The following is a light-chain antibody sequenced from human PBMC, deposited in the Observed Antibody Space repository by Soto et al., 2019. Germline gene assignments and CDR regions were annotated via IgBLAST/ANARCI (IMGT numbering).Light chain of an antibody. J-gene: IGLJ1*01. V-gene: IGLV2-8*01. CDR1: KNDIGVYDF. CDR3: KSYAGSNTYV. Sequence: QSVLTQPPCASLSPGQSVTISCTGTKNDIGVYDFVSLYQHHPGKAPRLIIYEVVQRPSGVPDRFSGSKSGNTASLTVSGLQAADEADYFCKSYAGSNTYVFGSGTKSPS. CDR2: EVV.